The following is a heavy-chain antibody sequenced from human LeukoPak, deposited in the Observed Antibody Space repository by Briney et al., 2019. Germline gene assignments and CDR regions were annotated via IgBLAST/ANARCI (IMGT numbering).Heavy chain of an antibody. V-gene: IGHV3-21*01. J-gene: IGHJ6*04. D-gene: IGHD3-10*02. CDR3: AELGITMIGGV. CDR2: ISSSSIYI. CDR1: GFTFSSYA. Sequence: GGSLRLSCAASGFTFSSYAMSWVRQAPGKGLEWVSSISSSSIYIYYADSVKGRFTISRDNAKNSLYLQMNSLRAEDTAVYYCAELGITMIGGVWGKGTTVTISS.